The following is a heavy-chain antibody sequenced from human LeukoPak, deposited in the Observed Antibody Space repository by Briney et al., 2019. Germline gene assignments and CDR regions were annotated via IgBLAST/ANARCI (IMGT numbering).Heavy chain of an antibody. CDR3: ARSPDYYDSSGYYYQDY. V-gene: IGHV1-46*01. J-gene: IGHJ4*02. CDR2: INPSGGST. D-gene: IGHD3-22*01. Sequence: ASVKVSCKASGYTFTSYYMHWVRQAPGQGLEWMGIINPSGGSTSYAQKFQGRVTMTTDTSTSTAYMELGSLRSDDTAVYYCARSPDYYDSSGYYYQDYWGQGTLVTVSP. CDR1: GYTFTSYY.